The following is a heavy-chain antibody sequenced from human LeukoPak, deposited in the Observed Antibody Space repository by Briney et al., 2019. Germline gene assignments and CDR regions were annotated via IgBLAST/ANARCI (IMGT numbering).Heavy chain of an antibody. D-gene: IGHD2/OR15-2a*01. CDR1: GFTFSSYA. CDR3: ATSGLSRFGF. Sequence: GGTLRLSCAASGFTFSSYAMSWVRQAPGKGLEWVSAFSGSGGSTYYANSVKGRFTISRDNSKNTLYLQMNSLRAEDTAVYYCATSGLSRFGFWGQGTLVTVSS. J-gene: IGHJ4*02. CDR2: FSGSGGST. V-gene: IGHV3-23*01.